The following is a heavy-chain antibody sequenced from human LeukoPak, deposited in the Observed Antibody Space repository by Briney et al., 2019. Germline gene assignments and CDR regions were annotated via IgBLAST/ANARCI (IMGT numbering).Heavy chain of an antibody. Sequence: TGGSLRLSCAASGFTVSSNYMSWVRQAPGKGLEWVSVIYSGGSTYYADSVKGRFTISRDNSKNTLYLQMNSLRAEDTAVYYCVRDLMGIAYRGAFYYWGQGTLVTVSS. J-gene: IGHJ4*02. CDR2: IYSGGST. V-gene: IGHV3-66*01. D-gene: IGHD6-13*01. CDR3: VRDLMGIAYRGAFYY. CDR1: GFTVSSNY.